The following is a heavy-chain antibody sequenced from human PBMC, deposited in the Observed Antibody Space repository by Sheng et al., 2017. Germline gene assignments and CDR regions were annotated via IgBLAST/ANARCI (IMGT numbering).Heavy chain of an antibody. CDR1: GGSFSGYY. CDR2: INHSGST. Sequence: QVQLQQWGAGLLKPSETLSLTCAVYGGSFSGYYWSWIRQPPGKGLEWIGEINHSGSTNYNPSLKSRVTISVDTSKNQFSLNLNSVTAADTAVYYCARRNRGSGANYWGQGTLVTGLL. V-gene: IGHV4-34*01. CDR3: ARRNRGSGANY. J-gene: IGHJ4*02. D-gene: IGHD3-10*01.